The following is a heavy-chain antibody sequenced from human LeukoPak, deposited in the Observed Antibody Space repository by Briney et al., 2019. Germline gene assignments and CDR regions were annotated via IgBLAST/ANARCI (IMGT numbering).Heavy chain of an antibody. V-gene: IGHV1-2*02. CDR1: GYTFTSYG. Sequence: ASVKVSCKASGYTFTSYGISWVRQAPGQGREWMGWINPNSGGTNYAQKFQGRVTMTRDTSISTAYMELSRLRSDDTAVYYCAREGETLAVAGTDYYMDVWGKGTTVTISS. CDR2: INPNSGGT. D-gene: IGHD6-19*01. CDR3: AREGETLAVAGTDYYMDV. J-gene: IGHJ6*03.